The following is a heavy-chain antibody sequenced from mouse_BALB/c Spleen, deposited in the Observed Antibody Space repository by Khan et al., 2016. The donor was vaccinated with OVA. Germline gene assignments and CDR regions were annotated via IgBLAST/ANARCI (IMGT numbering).Heavy chain of an antibody. Sequence: EVQLQESGPSLVKPSQTLSLTCSVTGDSITSGYWNWTRKFPGNKLEYMGYISYSGNSYYNPSLKSRISVTRDTSKTQYYLQLNSVTTADTATYDGACKLRGFAYWGQGTLVTVSA. D-gene: IGHD1-1*01. CDR2: ISYSGNS. J-gene: IGHJ3*01. CDR1: GDSITSGY. V-gene: IGHV3-8*02. CDR3: ACKLRGFAY.